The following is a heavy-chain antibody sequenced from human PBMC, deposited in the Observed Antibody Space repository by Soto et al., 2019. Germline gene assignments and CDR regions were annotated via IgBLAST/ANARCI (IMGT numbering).Heavy chain of an antibody. J-gene: IGHJ1*01. CDR3: ARLRSITFPRHSPFPFPY. D-gene: IGHD3-10*01. CDR1: GGSISSSSYY. Sequence: QLQLQESGPGLVKPSETLSLTCTVSGGSISSSSYYWGWIRQPPGKGLEWIGSIYYSGSTYYNPPLTTPLTFPVDTPNNHSSRNRRSSTAPHTAVSSCARLRSITFPRHSPFPFPYWGHGTLVTLSS. CDR2: IYYSGST. V-gene: IGHV4-39*02.